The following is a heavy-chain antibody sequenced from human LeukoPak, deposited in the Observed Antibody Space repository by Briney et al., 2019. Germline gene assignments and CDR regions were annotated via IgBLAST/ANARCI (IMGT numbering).Heavy chain of an antibody. V-gene: IGHV3-23*01. J-gene: IGHJ4*02. Sequence: GGSLRLSCAASGFTFSSYGMSWVRQAPGKGLEWVSAITGSDGTSHYADSVKGRFTISRDNSKNTLYLQVNSLRAEDTAVYYCAEWGDYDILTGYYVPDYWGQGTLVTVSS. CDR2: ITGSDGTS. D-gene: IGHD3-9*01. CDR3: AEWGDYDILTGYYVPDY. CDR1: GFTFSSYG.